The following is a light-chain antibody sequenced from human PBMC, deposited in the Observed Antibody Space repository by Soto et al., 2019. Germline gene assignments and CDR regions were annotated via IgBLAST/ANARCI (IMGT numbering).Light chain of an antibody. CDR3: QQTKSFPRT. V-gene: IGKV1D-12*01. J-gene: IGKJ1*01. Sequence: DIQMTQSPSSVAASVGDRVTITCRASQDIAKWLAWYQQKSGEAPKLLIYGTSTLQSGVSSRFSGSGSGTDFTLAISSVQPEDFGTYYCQQTKSFPRTFGQGTRVEI. CDR1: QDIAKW. CDR2: GTS.